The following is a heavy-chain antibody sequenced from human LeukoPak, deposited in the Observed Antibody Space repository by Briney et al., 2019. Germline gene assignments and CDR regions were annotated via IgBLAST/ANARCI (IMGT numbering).Heavy chain of an antibody. CDR2: IYYSGST. V-gene: IGHV4-59*01. Sequence: SETLSLTCTVSGGSISSYYWSWIRQPPGKGLEWIGYIYYSGSTNYSPSLKSRVTISVDSSKNQFSLKLSSVTAADTAVYYCAREVAGTDYWGQGTLVTVSS. D-gene: IGHD6-19*01. CDR1: GGSISSYY. J-gene: IGHJ4*02. CDR3: AREVAGTDY.